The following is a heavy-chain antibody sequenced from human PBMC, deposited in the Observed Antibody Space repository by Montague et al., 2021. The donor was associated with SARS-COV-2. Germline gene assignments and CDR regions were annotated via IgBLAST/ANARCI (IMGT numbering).Heavy chain of an antibody. V-gene: IGHV3-21*01. CDR1: EFTFSRHP. CDR2: ITSSSTYI. J-gene: IGHJ6*02. D-gene: IGHD1-26*01. Sequence: SLRLSCAASEFTFSRHPMNWVRQAPGKGLKWVASITSSSTYIYYTDSVRGRFTISRDNAKNSVYLQMDGLTAEDTAVYFCARELAMGDEYYYYGMDVWGQGTTVTVS. CDR3: ARELAMGDEYYYYGMDV.